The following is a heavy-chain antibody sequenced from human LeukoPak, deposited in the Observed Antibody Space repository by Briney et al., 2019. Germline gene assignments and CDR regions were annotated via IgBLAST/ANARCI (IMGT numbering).Heavy chain of an antibody. CDR2: IYSSGST. V-gene: IGHV4-4*07. J-gene: IGHJ5*02. CDR1: GGSISSSY. D-gene: IGHD5-18*01. CDR3: ARVRTGWIQLRDYWFDP. Sequence: SETLSLTCTVSGGSISSSYWSWIRQPAGKGLEWIGRIYSSGSTNYNPSLKSRVTISVDKSKNQFSLKLTSVTAADTAVYYCARVRTGWIQLRDYWFDPWGQGTLVTVSS.